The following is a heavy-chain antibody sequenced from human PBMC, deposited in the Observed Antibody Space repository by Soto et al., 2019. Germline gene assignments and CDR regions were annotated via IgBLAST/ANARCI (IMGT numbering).Heavy chain of an antibody. Sequence: QVQLQESGPGLVKPSETLSLTCTVSGGSISSYYWSWIRQPPGKGLEWIGYIYYSGSTNYNPSLKGRVTISVDTSKNQFSLKLSSVTAADTAVYYCARGSGSYSASYFDLWGRGTLVTVSS. CDR3: ARGSGSYSASYFDL. CDR2: IYYSGST. V-gene: IGHV4-59*01. CDR1: GGSISSYY. J-gene: IGHJ2*01. D-gene: IGHD1-26*01.